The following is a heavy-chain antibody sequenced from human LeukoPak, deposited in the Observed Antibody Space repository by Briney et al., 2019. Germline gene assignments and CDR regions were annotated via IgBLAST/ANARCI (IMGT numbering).Heavy chain of an antibody. J-gene: IGHJ4*02. D-gene: IGHD3-22*01. CDR1: GFTFSSYW. CDR3: ARASLYYYDSSGYFYY. CDR2: INSDGSST. Sequence: GGSLRLSCAASGFTFSSYWMHWVRQAPGKGLVWVSRINSDGSSTSYADSVKGRFTISRDNAKDTLYLQMNSLRAEDTAVYYCARASLYYYDSSGYFYYWGQGTLVTVSS. V-gene: IGHV3-74*01.